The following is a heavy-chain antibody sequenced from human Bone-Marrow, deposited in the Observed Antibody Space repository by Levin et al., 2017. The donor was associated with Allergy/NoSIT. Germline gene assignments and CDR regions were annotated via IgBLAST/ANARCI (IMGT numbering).Heavy chain of an antibody. D-gene: IGHD6-13*01. CDR2: IGTAGDT. CDR1: GFTFSSYD. CDR3: ARAVTAAVFDY. Sequence: GGSLRLSCAASGFTFSSYDMHWVRQATGKGLEWVSAIGTAGDTYYPGSVKGRFTISRENAKNSLYLQMNSLRAGDTAVYYCARAVTAAVFDYWGQGTLVTVSS. V-gene: IGHV3-13*01. J-gene: IGHJ4*02.